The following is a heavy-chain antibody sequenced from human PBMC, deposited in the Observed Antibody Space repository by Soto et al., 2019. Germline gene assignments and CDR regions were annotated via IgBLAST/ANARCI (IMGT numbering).Heavy chain of an antibody. V-gene: IGHV1-46*03. CDR3: ARGEVVASTLIPCHLDY. D-gene: IGHD2-15*01. J-gene: IGHJ4*02. Sequence: QVQLVQSGAEVKKPGASVKVACKASGYTFTNYFLHWVRQSPGQGLEWLGIINPSAGSTNFALKFQDRFTVSRDTSTSTVYMELSSLRSEDTAVYFCARGEVVASTLIPCHLDYWGQGTLVTVSS. CDR2: INPSAGST. CDR1: GYTFTNYF.